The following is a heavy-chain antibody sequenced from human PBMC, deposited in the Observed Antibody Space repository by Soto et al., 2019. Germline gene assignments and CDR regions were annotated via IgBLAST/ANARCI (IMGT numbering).Heavy chain of an antibody. CDR2: ISSNGGST. D-gene: IGHD1-7*01. V-gene: IGHV3-64D*08. CDR1: GFTFSSYA. J-gene: IGHJ6*02. CDR3: VKLRSTNWNYRIYYYYGMDV. Sequence: PGGSLRLSCSASGFTFSSYAMHWVRQAPGKGLEYVSAISSNGGSTYYADSVKGRFTISRDNSKNTLYLQMSSLRAEDTAVYYSVKLRSTNWNYRIYYYYGMDVWGQGTTVTVSS.